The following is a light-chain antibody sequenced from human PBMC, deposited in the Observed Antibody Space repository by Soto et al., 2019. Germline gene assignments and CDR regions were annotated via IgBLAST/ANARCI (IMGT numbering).Light chain of an antibody. V-gene: IGKV3-15*01. CDR3: QQFNSWPGT. CDR1: QSVSSN. J-gene: IGKJ1*01. CDR2: GPS. Sequence: EIVMTQSPATLPVSPGERATLSCRASQSVSSNLAWYQQKPGQAPRLLIYGPSTRATGIPARFSGSGSGTEFTLTISSLQSEDFAVYYCQQFNSWPGTFGQGTKVETK.